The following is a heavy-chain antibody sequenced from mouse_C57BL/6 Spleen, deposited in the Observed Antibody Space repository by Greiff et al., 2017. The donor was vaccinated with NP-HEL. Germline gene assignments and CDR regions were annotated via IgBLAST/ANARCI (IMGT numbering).Heavy chain of an antibody. V-gene: IGHV6-3*01. J-gene: IGHJ2*01. CDR3: TDLPQTLNY. CDR1: GFTFSNYW. D-gene: IGHD5-1*01. CDR2: IRLKSDNYAT. Sequence: VQLKESGGGLVQPGGSMKLSCVASGFTFSNYWMNWVRQSPEKGLEWVAQIRLKSDNYATHYAESVKGRFTISRDDSKSSVYLQMNNLRAEDTGIYYCTDLPQTLNYWGQGTTLTVSS.